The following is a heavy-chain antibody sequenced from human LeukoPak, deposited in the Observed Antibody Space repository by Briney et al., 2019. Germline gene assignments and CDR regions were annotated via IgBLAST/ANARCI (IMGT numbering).Heavy chain of an antibody. J-gene: IGHJ3*02. CDR3: ARALRSVGALGRDPFDI. CDR2: INHSGST. Sequence: SETLSLTCAVYGGSFSGYYWSWIRQPPGKGLEWIGEINHSGSTNYNPSLKSRVTISVDTSKNQFSLKLSSVTAADTAVYYCARALRSVGALGRDPFDIWGHGTMVTVSS. CDR1: GGSFSGYY. D-gene: IGHD1-26*01. V-gene: IGHV4-34*01.